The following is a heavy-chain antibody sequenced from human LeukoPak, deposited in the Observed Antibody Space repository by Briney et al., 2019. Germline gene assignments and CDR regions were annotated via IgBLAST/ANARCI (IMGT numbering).Heavy chain of an antibody. CDR3: ARAYDYPHTPFDY. CDR2: ISYDGSNK. J-gene: IGHJ4*02. V-gene: IGHV3-30-3*01. D-gene: IGHD5-12*01. Sequence: SCKASGGTFSSYAMHWVRQAPGKGLEWVAVISYDGSNKYYADSVKGRFTISRDNSKNTLYLQMNSLRAEDTAVYYCARAYDYPHTPFDYWGQGTLVTVSS. CDR1: GGTFSSYA.